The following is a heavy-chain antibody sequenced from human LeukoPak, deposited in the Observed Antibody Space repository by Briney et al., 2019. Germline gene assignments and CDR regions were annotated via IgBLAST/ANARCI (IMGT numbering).Heavy chain of an antibody. Sequence: GGSLRLSCAASGFTFSSYAMSWVRQAPGKGLEWVSYISSTVITTYYADSVKGRFTISRDNAKNSLYLQMNSLRAEDTAVYYCVRSVYNWNDVDYWGQGTRVTVSS. J-gene: IGHJ4*02. CDR1: GFTFSSYA. CDR3: VRSVYNWNDVDY. CDR2: ISSTVITT. V-gene: IGHV3-48*04. D-gene: IGHD1-20*01.